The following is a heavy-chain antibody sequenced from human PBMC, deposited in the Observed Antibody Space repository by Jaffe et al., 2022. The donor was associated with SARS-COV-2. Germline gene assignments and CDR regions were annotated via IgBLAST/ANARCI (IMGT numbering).Heavy chain of an antibody. CDR1: GFTFSSYA. CDR2: ISGSGGST. J-gene: IGHJ6*02. V-gene: IGHV3-23*01. D-gene: IGHD3-3*01. Sequence: EVQLLESGGGLVQPGGSLRLSCAASGFTFSSYAMSWVRQAPGKGLEWVSAISGSGGSTYYADSVKGRFTISRDNSKNTLYLQMNSLRAEDTAVYYCAKWGTIFGVVIIRYYGMDVWGQGTTVTVSS. CDR3: AKWGTIFGVVIIRYYGMDV.